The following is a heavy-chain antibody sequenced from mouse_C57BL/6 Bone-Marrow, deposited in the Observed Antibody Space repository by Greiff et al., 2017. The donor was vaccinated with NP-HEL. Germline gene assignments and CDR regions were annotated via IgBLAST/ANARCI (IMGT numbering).Heavy chain of an antibody. J-gene: IGHJ2*01. D-gene: IGHD3-2*02. CDR2: IYPGSGST. Sequence: QVQLQQPGAELVKPGASVKMSCKASGYTFTSYWITWVKQRPGQGLEWIGDIYPGSGSTNYNEKFKSKATLTVDTSSSTAYMQRSSLTSEDSAVYYCASPPTTAQATGFDYWGQGTTLTVSS. CDR3: ASPPTTAQATGFDY. CDR1: GYTFTSYW. V-gene: IGHV1-55*01.